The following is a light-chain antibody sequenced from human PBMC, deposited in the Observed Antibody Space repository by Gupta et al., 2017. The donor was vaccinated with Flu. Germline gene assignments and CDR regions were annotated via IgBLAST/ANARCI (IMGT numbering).Light chain of an antibody. V-gene: IGKV1-39*01. CDR1: QSVNTN. Sequence: PSSLSASVGGRVTITCRASQSVNTNLCWYQQKPGKAPQLVIYAASTLQSGVPSRFSGSGSGTDFTLTISRLQPEDFATYYCQQSDNTPKTFGHGTKVDIK. CDR3: QQSDNTPKT. J-gene: IGKJ3*01. CDR2: AAS.